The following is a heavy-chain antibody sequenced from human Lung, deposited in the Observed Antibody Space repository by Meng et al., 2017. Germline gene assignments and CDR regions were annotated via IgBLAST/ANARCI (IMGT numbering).Heavy chain of an antibody. CDR1: GGTFSSSA. J-gene: IGHJ4*02. V-gene: IGHV1-69*01. Sequence: QGQPVQSGAEVKKPGSPGKVSCKASGGTFSSSAISWVRQAPGQGLEWMGGIIPLFDTTHYAQNFQGRVSITADESTRTAYMELSSLRSEDTAVYYRARALGLTTMMTYWGQGTLVTVSS. CDR3: ARALGLTTMMTY. D-gene: IGHD3-22*01. CDR2: IIPLFDTT.